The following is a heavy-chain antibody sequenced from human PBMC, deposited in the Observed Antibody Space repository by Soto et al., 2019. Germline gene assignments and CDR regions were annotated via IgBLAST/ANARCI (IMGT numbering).Heavy chain of an antibody. Sequence: ASVKVSCKASGYTFTGYYMHWVLQAPGQGLEWMGWINPNSGGTNYAQKFQGRVTMTRDTSISTAYMELSRLRSDDTAVYYCARGSYDILTGYYDSGYWGQGTLVTVSS. CDR1: GYTFTGYY. CDR3: ARGSYDILTGYYDSGY. J-gene: IGHJ4*02. D-gene: IGHD3-9*01. V-gene: IGHV1-2*02. CDR2: INPNSGGT.